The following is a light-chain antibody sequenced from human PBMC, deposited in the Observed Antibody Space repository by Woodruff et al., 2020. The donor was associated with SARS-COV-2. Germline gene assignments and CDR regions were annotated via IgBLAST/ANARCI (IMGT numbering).Light chain of an antibody. CDR1: SSDVGGHNF. J-gene: IGLJ1*01. Sequence: QPPSASGSPGQSVTISCTGTSSDVGGHNFVSWYQQRPGKAPKLVIYEVNNRPSGVSNRFSGSKSGNTASLTISGLQAEDEADYYCCSYAGSSTYV. CDR2: EVN. CDR3: CSYAGSSTYV. V-gene: IGLV2-23*02.